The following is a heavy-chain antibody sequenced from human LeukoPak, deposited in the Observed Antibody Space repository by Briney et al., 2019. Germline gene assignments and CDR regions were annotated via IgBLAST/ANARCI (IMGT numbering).Heavy chain of an antibody. CDR2: IYYSGST. CDR3: ARYLVITFGGVIVPNDAFDI. D-gene: IGHD3-16*02. Sequence: PSETLSLTCAVSGGSISSGGYSWSWLRQHPGKGLEWIGYIYYSGSTYYNPSLKSRVTISVDTSKNQFSLKLSSVTAADTAVYYCARYLVITFGGVIVPNDAFDIWGQGTMVTVSS. V-gene: IGHV4-31*11. J-gene: IGHJ3*02. CDR1: GGSISSGGYS.